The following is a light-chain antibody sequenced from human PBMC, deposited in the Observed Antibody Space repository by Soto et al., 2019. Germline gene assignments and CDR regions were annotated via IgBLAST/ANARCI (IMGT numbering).Light chain of an antibody. CDR3: SSYTSSITYV. V-gene: IGLV2-14*01. J-gene: IGLJ1*01. CDR1: SSDVGGYHY. CDR2: DVS. Sequence: QSVLTQPASVSGSPGQSTTISCTGTSSDVGGYHYVSWYQQYPGKAPKVMIYDVSNRPSGVSNRFSGSKSGTTASLTISGLQAEDEADYYCSSYTSSITYVFGTGTKLTVL.